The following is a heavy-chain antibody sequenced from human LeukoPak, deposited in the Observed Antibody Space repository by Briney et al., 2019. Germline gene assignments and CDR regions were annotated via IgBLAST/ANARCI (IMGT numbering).Heavy chain of an antibody. Sequence: SETLSLTCTVSGGSISSYYWSWIRQPPGKGLEWIGEINHSGSTNYNPSLKSRVTISVDTSKNQFSLKLSSVTAADTAVYYCARGGYGDYADYWGQGTLVTVSS. V-gene: IGHV4-34*01. D-gene: IGHD4-17*01. CDR3: ARGGYGDYADY. CDR1: GGSISSYY. J-gene: IGHJ4*02. CDR2: INHSGST.